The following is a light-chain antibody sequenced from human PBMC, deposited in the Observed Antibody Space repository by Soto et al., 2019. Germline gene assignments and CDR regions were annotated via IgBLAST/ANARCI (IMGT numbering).Light chain of an antibody. CDR1: QNVANY. Sequence: EIVLTQSPATLSLSPGERATLSCRASQNVANYLDWYQQKPGQAPRLLIYESSNRATGIAARFSGSGSGTDFTHTISRLEPEDFVVYYCQQYDKSPWTFGQGTKVDIK. J-gene: IGKJ1*01. CDR3: QQYDKSPWT. CDR2: ESS. V-gene: IGKV3-11*01.